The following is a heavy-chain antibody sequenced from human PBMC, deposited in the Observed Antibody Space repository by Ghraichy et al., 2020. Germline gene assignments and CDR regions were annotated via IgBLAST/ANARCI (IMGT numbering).Heavy chain of an antibody. CDR1: GDSISSSSYY. J-gene: IGHJ4*02. CDR2: IYYSGST. CDR3: ARHRYSSSWHDY. Sequence: SETLSLTCIVSGDSISSSSYYWGWIRQPPGKGLEWIGSIYYSGSTYYNPSLKSRVTIPVDTSKNQFSLKLSSVTAADTAVYYCARHRYSSSWHDYWGQGTLVTVSS. V-gene: IGHV4-39*01. D-gene: IGHD6-13*01.